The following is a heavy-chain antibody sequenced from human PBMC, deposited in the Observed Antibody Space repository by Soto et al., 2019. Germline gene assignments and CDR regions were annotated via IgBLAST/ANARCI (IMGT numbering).Heavy chain of an antibody. CDR2: FDPEDGET. V-gene: IGHV1-24*01. CDR1: GYTLTELS. J-gene: IGHJ4*02. Sequence: ASVKVSCKASGYTLTELSMHWVRQAPGKGLEWMGGFDPEDGETIYAQKFQGRVTMTEDTSTDTAYMELSSLRSEDTAVYYCATVHCSSTSCYERFDYWRQGTLVTVSS. CDR3: ATVHCSSTSCYERFDY. D-gene: IGHD2-2*01.